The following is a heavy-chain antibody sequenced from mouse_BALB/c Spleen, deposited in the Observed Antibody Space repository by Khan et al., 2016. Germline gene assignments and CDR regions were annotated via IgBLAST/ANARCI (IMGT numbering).Heavy chain of an antibody. V-gene: IGHV3-2*02. CDR3: SRSGNFVDY. Sequence: EVQLQESGPGLVKPSQSLSLTCTVTGYSITSDYAWNWIRQFPGNKLEWMGYITHSAYTGYNPSHKSRISITRDTSKNQFFLQLNSVTAEDTATYYCSRSGNFVDYWGQGTTLTVSS. J-gene: IGHJ2*01. CDR2: ITHSAYT. CDR1: GYSITSDYA. D-gene: IGHD2-1*01.